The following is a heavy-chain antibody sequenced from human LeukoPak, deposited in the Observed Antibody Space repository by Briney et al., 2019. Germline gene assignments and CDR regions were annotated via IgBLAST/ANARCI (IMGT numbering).Heavy chain of an antibody. CDR1: GYSFTTYW. J-gene: IGHJ4*02. CDR2: IYPGDSDT. V-gene: IGHV5-51*01. CDR3: ARQHGSGSYYSRAIDY. Sequence: GESLKISCEASGYSFTTYWIGWVRQMPGKGLEWMGIIYPGDSDTRYSPSFQGQVTISADKSIGTAYLQWSSLKASDTAMYYCARQHGSGSYYSRAIDYWGQGTLVTVSS. D-gene: IGHD3-10*01.